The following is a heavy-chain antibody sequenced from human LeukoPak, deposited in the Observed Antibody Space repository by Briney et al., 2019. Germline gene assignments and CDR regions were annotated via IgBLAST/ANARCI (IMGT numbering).Heavy chain of an antibody. Sequence: AESLKISCKGSGYRFTSYWIGWGRHMPGKGLEWMGIIYTGDSDSRYSPSFQGQVPISADKSNSTAYLQWRSLEASETAMSYCARRIYGDYSDFWGQGTLVTVSS. V-gene: IGHV5-51*01. D-gene: IGHD4-17*01. CDR2: IYTGDSDS. CDR3: ARRIYGDYSDF. CDR1: GYRFTSYW. J-gene: IGHJ4*02.